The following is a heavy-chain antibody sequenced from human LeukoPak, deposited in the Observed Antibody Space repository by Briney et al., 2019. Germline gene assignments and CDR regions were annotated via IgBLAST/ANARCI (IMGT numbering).Heavy chain of an antibody. J-gene: IGHJ5*02. D-gene: IGHD2-2*01. CDR1: GYTFTSYG. Sequence: ASVKVSCKASGYTFTSYGISWVRQAPGQGLEWMGWISAYNGNTNYAQKLQGRVTMTTDTSTSTAYMELRSLRSDDTAVYYCARDRPGRYCSNPRCYIASPFDPWGQGTLVTVSS. CDR2: ISAYNGNT. V-gene: IGHV1-18*01. CDR3: ARDRPGRYCSNPRCYIASPFDP.